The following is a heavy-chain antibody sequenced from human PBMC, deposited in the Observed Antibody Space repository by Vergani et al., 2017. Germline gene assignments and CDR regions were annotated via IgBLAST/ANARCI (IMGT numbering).Heavy chain of an antibody. CDR1: GFTFRTYG. CDR3: ARRIVGAYFDY. V-gene: IGHV3-30*02. CDR2: IRDDGSNK. D-gene: IGHD1-26*01. J-gene: IGHJ4*02. Sequence: VQLVESGGGLVKPGGSLRLSCAASGFTFRTYGMHWVRQAPGKGLEWVAFIRDDGSNKYYADSVKGRFTISRDNSKNTLYLQMNGLRAEDTAVYYCARRIVGAYFDYWGQGTLVTVSS.